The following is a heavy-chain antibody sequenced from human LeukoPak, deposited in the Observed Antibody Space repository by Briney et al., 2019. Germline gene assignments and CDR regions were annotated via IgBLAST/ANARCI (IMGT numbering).Heavy chain of an antibody. J-gene: IGHJ4*02. CDR1: GFTFRSYS. V-gene: IGHV3-21*01. D-gene: IGHD1-26*01. Sequence: GGSLRLSCAASGFTFRSYSMNWVRQAPGKGLEWVSSISNSSSYIYYADSVKGRFTISRDNAKNALYLQMNSLRAEDTAVYYCARDGVGATPFDYGGQGTLVTVSS. CDR3: ARDGVGATPFDY. CDR2: ISNSSSYI.